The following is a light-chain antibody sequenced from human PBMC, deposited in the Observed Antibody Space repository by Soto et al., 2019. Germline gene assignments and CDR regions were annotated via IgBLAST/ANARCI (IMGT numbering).Light chain of an antibody. CDR1: SSDIGRYNY. CDR2: DVS. J-gene: IGLJ3*02. Sequence: QSVLTQPASVSGSPEQSITISCTGTSSDIGRYNYVSWYQQHPGKVPKLMIYDVSNRPSGISNRFSGSKSGNTASLTISGLQAEDEADYYCSSYTSSNTLVFGGGTKLTVL. V-gene: IGLV2-14*01. CDR3: SSYTSSNTLV.